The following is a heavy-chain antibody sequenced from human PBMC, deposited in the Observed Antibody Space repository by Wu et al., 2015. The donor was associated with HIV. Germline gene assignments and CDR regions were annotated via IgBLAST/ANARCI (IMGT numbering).Heavy chain of an antibody. Sequence: QVQLIQSGAEARKPGASVKVSCKASGYAFPNFGINWVRQAPGQGLEWMSWVSPKNGDTKYAREFQARVTMTTDTSTDTAYMELRSLRSDDTAVYYCARGGITVAPHNFFYYYMDFWGGGTTVIVSS. J-gene: IGHJ6*03. CDR1: GYAFPNFG. D-gene: IGHD1-20*01. V-gene: IGHV1-18*01. CDR2: VSPKNGDT. CDR3: ARGGITVAPHNFFYYYMDF.